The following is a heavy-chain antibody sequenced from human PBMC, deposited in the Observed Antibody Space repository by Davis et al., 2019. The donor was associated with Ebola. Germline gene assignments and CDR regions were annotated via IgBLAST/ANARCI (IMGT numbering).Heavy chain of an antibody. D-gene: IGHD6-19*01. CDR3: THVGYINGWFYFDY. V-gene: IGHV2-5*02. CDR2: IFCDVDR. J-gene: IGHJ4*02. CDR1: GFSLSTSGMG. Sequence: SGPTLAKPTQTLTLTRPFSGFSLSTSGMGVGCIRQPPGKALECLGFIFCDVDRRYSPSLKSRLTITKDTSTNQVVLTMTNMDPADTATYYCTHVGYINGWFYFDYWGQGSLVTVSS.